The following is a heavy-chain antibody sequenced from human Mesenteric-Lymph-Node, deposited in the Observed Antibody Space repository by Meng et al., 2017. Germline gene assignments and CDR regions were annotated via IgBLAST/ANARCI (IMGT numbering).Heavy chain of an antibody. CDR3: ARVAAAGNEWFDP. D-gene: IGHD6-13*01. J-gene: IGHJ5*02. CDR1: GGSFSSNF. V-gene: IGHV4-34*02. CDR2: VNHSGKT. Sequence: QVQLQQWGAGLLKPSETLSLTCAVYGGSFSSNFWTWIRQAPGRGLEWIGDVNHSGKTNYNPSLKSRVTISVDKSKNQFSLKLSSVTAADTAVYYCARVAAAGNEWFDPWGQGTLVTVSS.